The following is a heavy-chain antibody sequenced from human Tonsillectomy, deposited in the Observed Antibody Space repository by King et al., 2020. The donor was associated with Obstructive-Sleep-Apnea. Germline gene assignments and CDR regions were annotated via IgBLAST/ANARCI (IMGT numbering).Heavy chain of an antibody. CDR1: GGSIGNYY. Sequence: VQLQESGPGLVKPSETLSLTCTVSGGSIGNYYWSWIRQPPGKGLEWIEYIYYSGTTNYNPSLKSRVTMSVDTSKNQFSLNLSSVTAADTAVYYCARAPFGSGIIDWFDPWGQGTLVTVSS. D-gene: IGHD3-10*01. V-gene: IGHV4-59*01. J-gene: IGHJ5*02. CDR2: IYYSGTT. CDR3: ARAPFGSGIIDWFDP.